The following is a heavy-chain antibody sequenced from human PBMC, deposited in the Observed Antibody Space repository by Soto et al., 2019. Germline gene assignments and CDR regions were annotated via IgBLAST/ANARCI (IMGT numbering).Heavy chain of an antibody. V-gene: IGHV4-59*01. Sequence: SETLSLTCTVSGGSISSYYWSWIRQPPGKGLEWIGYIYYSGSTNYNPSLKSRVTISVDTSKNQFSLHLSSVTAADTAVYYCAREVREIAAAGLTYNWFDPWGQGTLVTVSS. CDR2: IYYSGST. J-gene: IGHJ5*02. CDR1: GGSISSYY. CDR3: AREVREIAAAGLTYNWFDP. D-gene: IGHD6-13*01.